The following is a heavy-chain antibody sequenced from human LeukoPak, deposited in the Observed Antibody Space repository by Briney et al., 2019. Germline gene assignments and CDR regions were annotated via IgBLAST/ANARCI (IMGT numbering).Heavy chain of an antibody. D-gene: IGHD4-23*01. CDR1: GFSLSNYW. Sequence: PGGSLRLSCAASGFSLSNYWMTWVRQAPGKGLEWVAVISYDGSNKYYADSVKGRFTISRDNSKNTLYLQMNSLRAEDTAVYYCARDPSPATVVTLLFDYWGQGTLVTVSS. CDR2: ISYDGSNK. J-gene: IGHJ4*02. CDR3: ARDPSPATVVTLLFDY. V-gene: IGHV3-30*03.